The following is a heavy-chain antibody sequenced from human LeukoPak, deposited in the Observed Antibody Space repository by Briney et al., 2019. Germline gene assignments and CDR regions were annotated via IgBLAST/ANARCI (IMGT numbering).Heavy chain of an antibody. Sequence: PSETLSLTCAVSGGSFSGYYWSWIRQPPGKGLEWIGEINHSGSTNYNPSLKSRVTISVDTSKNQFSLKMNSVTAADTAVYYCARRYYASSWYCDYWGQGTLVTVSS. J-gene: IGHJ4*02. CDR1: GGSFSGYY. CDR3: ARRYYASSWYCDY. CDR2: INHSGST. D-gene: IGHD6-13*01. V-gene: IGHV4-34*01.